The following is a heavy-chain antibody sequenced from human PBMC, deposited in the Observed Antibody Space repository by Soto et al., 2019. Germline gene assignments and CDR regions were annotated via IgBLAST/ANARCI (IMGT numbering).Heavy chain of an antibody. CDR2: FDPEDGET. J-gene: IGHJ4*02. D-gene: IGHD3-9*01. Sequence: ASVKVSCKVSGYTLTELSMHWVRQAPGKGLEWMGGFDPEDGETIYAQKFQGRVTMTEDTSTDTAYMELSSLRSEDTAVYYCATSYYDLLPGAPFDYWGQATLVTVSS. CDR1: GYTLTELS. V-gene: IGHV1-24*01. CDR3: ATSYYDLLPGAPFDY.